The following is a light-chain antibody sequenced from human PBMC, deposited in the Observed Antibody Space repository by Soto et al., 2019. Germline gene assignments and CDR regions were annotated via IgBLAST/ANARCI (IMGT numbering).Light chain of an antibody. CDR3: QQRSNWPRT. Sequence: EIVMTQSPATLSVSPGERATLSCRASESVTINLAWYQQRPGQAPSLLIHSASTRATGIPARFSGSGSGTDFTLTISSLEPEDLAVYFCQQRSNWPRTFGQGTKV. V-gene: IGKV3-15*01. CDR2: SAS. CDR1: ESVTIN. J-gene: IGKJ1*01.